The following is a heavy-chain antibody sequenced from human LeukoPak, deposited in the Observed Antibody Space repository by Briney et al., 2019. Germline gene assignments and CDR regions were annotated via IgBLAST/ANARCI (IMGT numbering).Heavy chain of an antibody. D-gene: IGHD3-22*01. CDR1: GYTFTSYD. Sequence: ASVKVSCKASGYTFTSYDINWVRQATGQGLEWMGWMNPNSGNTGYAQKFQGRVTMTRNTSISTAYMELSSLRSEDTAVYYCARPYDSSGYYYSDVFDNWGQGTTVTVSS. CDR3: ARPYDSSGYYYSDVFDN. CDR2: MNPNSGNT. V-gene: IGHV1-8*01. J-gene: IGHJ3*02.